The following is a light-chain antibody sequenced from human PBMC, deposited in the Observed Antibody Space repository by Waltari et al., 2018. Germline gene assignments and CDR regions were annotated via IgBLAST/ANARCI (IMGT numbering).Light chain of an antibody. J-gene: IGLJ3*02. CDR2: GSS. Sequence: QSVLTQPPSVSGAPGPRVTTSCAGSGSNIREASGVLWYQQSPRAAPTLLIYGSSSRPLGVPDRFLGSTSGTIASLAITGLQAEDEADYYCQSYDTSLSVVFGGGTKLTVL. CDR1: GSNIREASG. V-gene: IGLV1-40*01. CDR3: QSYDTSLSVV.